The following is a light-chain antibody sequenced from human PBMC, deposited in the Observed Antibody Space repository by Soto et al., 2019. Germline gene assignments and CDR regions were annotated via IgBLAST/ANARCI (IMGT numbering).Light chain of an antibody. CDR3: QVWDSSTVV. V-gene: IGLV3-1*01. CDR1: ELGKKY. CDR2: QDT. J-gene: IGLJ2*01. Sequence: SYELTQPPSVSVSPGQTASITCSGEELGKKYTSWYQQKPGQSPVLVIYQDTKRPAGIPERFSGPNSGNTATLTISGTQAMDEADYYCQVWDSSTVVFGGGTKLTVL.